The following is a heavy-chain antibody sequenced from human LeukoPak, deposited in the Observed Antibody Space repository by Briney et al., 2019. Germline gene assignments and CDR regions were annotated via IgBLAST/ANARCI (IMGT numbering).Heavy chain of an antibody. CDR1: GYTFTSYG. V-gene: IGHV1-18*01. J-gene: IGHJ6*02. CDR2: ISAYTGNT. CDR3: ARDRVVVPAAGGYYYGMDV. D-gene: IGHD2-2*01. Sequence: ASVKVSCKASGYTFTSYGISWVRQAPGQGLEWMGWISAYTGNTNYAQKVQGRVTMTTDTSTSTAYMELGSLRPDDTAVYYCARDRVVVPAAGGYYYGMDVWGQGTTVTVSS.